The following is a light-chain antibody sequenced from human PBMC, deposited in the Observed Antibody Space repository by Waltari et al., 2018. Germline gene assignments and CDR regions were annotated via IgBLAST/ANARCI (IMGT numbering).Light chain of an antibody. J-gene: IGKJ2*01. V-gene: IGKV3-15*01. CDR2: GAS. Sequence: EIVMTQSPATLSVSPGDRATLSCRASQSVSSTLAWYQQKPGQAPRLLIYGASTRATGIPARVSGSGSGTEFTLTISSLQSEDFAVYYCQQYNNWPPYTFGQGTKLEIK. CDR3: QQYNNWPPYT. CDR1: QSVSST.